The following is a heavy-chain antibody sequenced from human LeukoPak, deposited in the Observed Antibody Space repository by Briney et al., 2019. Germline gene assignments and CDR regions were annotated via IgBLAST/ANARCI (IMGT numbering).Heavy chain of an antibody. Sequence: SETLSLTCDVSGGSVTSTNWWTGVRQPPGEGLEWIGEVHLDGRTNYNPSLKSRVTISVDMSKNQFSLKLSSVTATDTDVYNCARGSLKVVGRFGELSVPEYPNWGEGTLVTVSS. CDR1: GGSVTSTNW. CDR3: ARGSLKVVGRFGELSVPEYPN. D-gene: IGHD3-10*01. V-gene: IGHV4-4*02. J-gene: IGHJ4*02. CDR2: VHLDGRT.